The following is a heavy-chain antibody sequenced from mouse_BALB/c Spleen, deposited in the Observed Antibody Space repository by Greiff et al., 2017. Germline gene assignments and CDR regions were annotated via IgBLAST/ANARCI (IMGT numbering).Heavy chain of an antibody. CDR2: ISSGSSTI. Sequence: EVQVVESGGGLVQPGGSRKLSCAASGFTFSSFGMHWVRQAPEKGLEWVAYISSGSSTIYYADTVKGRFTISRDNPKNTLFLQMTSLRSEDTVMYYCARDAMDYWGQGTSVTVSS. J-gene: IGHJ4*01. CDR3: ARDAMDY. V-gene: IGHV5-17*02. CDR1: GFTFSSFG.